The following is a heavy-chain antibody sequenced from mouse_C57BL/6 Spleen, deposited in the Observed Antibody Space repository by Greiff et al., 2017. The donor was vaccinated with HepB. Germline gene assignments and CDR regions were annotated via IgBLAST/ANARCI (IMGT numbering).Heavy chain of an antibody. CDR3: ASLITTVVATGTWYFDV. CDR1: GYTFTSYW. D-gene: IGHD1-1*01. V-gene: IGHV1-50*01. Sequence: QVHVKQPGAELVKPGASVKLSCKASGYTFTSYWMQWVKQRPGQGLEWIGEIDPSDSYTNYNQKFKGKATLTVDTSSSTAYMQLSSLTSEDSAVYYCASLITTVVATGTWYFDVWGTGTTVTVSS. J-gene: IGHJ1*03. CDR2: IDPSDSYT.